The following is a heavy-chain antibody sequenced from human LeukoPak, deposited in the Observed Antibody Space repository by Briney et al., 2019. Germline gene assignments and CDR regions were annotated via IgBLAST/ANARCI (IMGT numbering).Heavy chain of an antibody. CDR3: ARGATSFDY. CDR2: IIPILGIA. V-gene: IGHV1-69*04. CDR1: GGTFSSYA. J-gene: IGHJ4*02. Sequence: SVKVSCKASGGTFSSYAISWVRQAPGQGLEWMGRIIPILGIANYAQKLQGRVTMTTDTSTSTAYMELRSLRSDDTAVYYCARGATSFDYWGQGTLVTVSS. D-gene: IGHD1-26*01.